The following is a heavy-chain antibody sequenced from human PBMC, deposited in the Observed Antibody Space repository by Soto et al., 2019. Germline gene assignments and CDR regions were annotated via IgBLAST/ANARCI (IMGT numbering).Heavy chain of an antibody. V-gene: IGHV1-69*17. CDR3: AILTPITGVY. CDR1: GGSFSTYT. CDR2: IIPMFGII. J-gene: IGHJ4*02. D-gene: IGHD5-12*01. Sequence: QVLLLQSGAEVKKPGSSVKVSCKVSGGSFSTYTLTWVRQAPGQGLEWMGGIIPMFGIINYAQKFQGRVTITADRSTTTVYMELLSLRSDDTAVYYCAILTPITGVYWGQGAQVTVSS.